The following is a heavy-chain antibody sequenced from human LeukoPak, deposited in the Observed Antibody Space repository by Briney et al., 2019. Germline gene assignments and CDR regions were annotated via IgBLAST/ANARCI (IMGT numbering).Heavy chain of an antibody. V-gene: IGHV4-39*07. Sequence: NPSEILCVTGRVSGGCISGSNYYWGWIRQPPGKGLEWIGSIFYIGSTYYNPSLKSRVTISVDTSRNHFSLKLSSVTAADTAVYYCARCSDGQRYYYYYMDVWGKGTTVTVSS. D-gene: IGHD5-24*01. J-gene: IGHJ6*03. CDR1: GGCISGSNYY. CDR2: IFYIGST. CDR3: ARCSDGQRYYYYYMDV.